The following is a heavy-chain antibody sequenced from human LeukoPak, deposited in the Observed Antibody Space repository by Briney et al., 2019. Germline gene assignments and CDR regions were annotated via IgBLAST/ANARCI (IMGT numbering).Heavy chain of an antibody. D-gene: IGHD6-19*01. Sequence: GASVKVSCKASGYTFTSYYMHWVRQAPGQGLEWMGIINPSGGSTSYAQKFQGRVTMTRDMSTSTVYMELSSLRSDDTAVYYCARVAAVAGPYFDYWGQGTLVTVSS. CDR3: ARVAAVAGPYFDY. V-gene: IGHV1-46*01. CDR1: GYTFTSYY. J-gene: IGHJ4*02. CDR2: INPSGGST.